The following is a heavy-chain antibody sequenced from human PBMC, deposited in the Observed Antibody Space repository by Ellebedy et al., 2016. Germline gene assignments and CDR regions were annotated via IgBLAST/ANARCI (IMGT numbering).Heavy chain of an antibody. CDR3: ARTLGSYYKGRHAFDI. V-gene: IGHV3-13*01. J-gene: IGHJ3*02. D-gene: IGHD1-26*01. Sequence: GESLKISCATSGFTFSSYDMHWVRQATGKGLEWVSAIGTAGDTYYPGSVKGRFTISRENAKNSLYLQMNSLRAGDTAVYYCARTLGSYYKGRHAFDIWGQGTMVTVSS. CDR2: IGTAGDT. CDR1: GFTFSSYD.